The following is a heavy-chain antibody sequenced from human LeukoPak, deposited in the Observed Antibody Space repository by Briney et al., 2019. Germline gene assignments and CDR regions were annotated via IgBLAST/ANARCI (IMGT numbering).Heavy chain of an antibody. CDR3: ARMSSSWYWFDP. J-gene: IGHJ5*02. CDR1: GGPISNYY. Sequence: SETLSLTCTVSGGPISNYYWSWIRQSPGKGLEWIGYIYYSGTTNYNPSLKSRVIISVDTSKNQFSLKLSSVTAADTAVYYCARMSSSWYWFDPWGQGTLVTVPS. V-gene: IGHV4-59*01. CDR2: IYYSGTT. D-gene: IGHD6-13*01.